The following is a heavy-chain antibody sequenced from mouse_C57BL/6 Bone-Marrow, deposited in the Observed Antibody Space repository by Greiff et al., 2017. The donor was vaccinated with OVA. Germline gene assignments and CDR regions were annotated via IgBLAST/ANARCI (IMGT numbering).Heavy chain of an antibody. CDR1: GYTFTSYW. D-gene: IGHD1-1*01. J-gene: IGHJ2*01. V-gene: IGHV1-50*01. Sequence: QVQLQQPGAELVKPGASVKLSCKASGYTFTSYWMQWVNQRPGQGLEWIGEIDPSDSYTNYNQKFKGKATLTVDTPSSTAYMQLSSLTSEDAAVYYCGRSLLDYWGQGTTLTVSS. CDR2: IDPSDSYT. CDR3: GRSLLDY.